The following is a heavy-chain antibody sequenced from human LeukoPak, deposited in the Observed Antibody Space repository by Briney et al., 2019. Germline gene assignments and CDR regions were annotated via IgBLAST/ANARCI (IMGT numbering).Heavy chain of an antibody. J-gene: IGHJ3*02. CDR1: GGSISNYY. CDR3: ARHSSVAATNEAFDI. D-gene: IGHD6-19*01. CDR2: IFYTGRT. V-gene: IGHV4-59*08. Sequence: PSETLSLTCTVSGGSISNYYWSWIRQPPGKGLEWIGYIFYTGRTNYNPSLKSRITISVDTSKNQFSLNLSSVTAADTAVYYCARHSSVAATNEAFDIWGQGTMVTVSS.